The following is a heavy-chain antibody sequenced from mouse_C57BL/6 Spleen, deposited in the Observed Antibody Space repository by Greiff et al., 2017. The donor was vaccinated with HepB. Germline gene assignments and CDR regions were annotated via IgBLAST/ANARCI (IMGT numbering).Heavy chain of an antibody. CDR3: ARDYGSSPSYWYFDV. CDR1: GYTFTSYD. CDR2: IYPRDGST. Sequence: QVHVKQSGPELVKPGASVKLSCKASGYTFTSYDINWVKQRPGQGLEWIGWIYPRDGSTKYNEKFKGKATLTVDTSSSTAYMELHSLTSEDSAVYFCARDYGSSPSYWYFDVWGTGTTVTVSS. D-gene: IGHD1-1*01. V-gene: IGHV1-85*01. J-gene: IGHJ1*03.